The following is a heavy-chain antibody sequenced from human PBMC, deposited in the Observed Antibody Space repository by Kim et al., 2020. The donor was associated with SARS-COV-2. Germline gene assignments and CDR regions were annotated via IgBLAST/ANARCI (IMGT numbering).Heavy chain of an antibody. V-gene: IGHV1-46*01. D-gene: IGHD6-19*01. CDR3: ARTMKAVAGPKNYGMDV. Sequence: FQGRVTMTRETSTSTVYMELSSLRSEDTAVYYCARTMKAVAGPKNYGMDVWGQGTTVTVSS. J-gene: IGHJ6*02.